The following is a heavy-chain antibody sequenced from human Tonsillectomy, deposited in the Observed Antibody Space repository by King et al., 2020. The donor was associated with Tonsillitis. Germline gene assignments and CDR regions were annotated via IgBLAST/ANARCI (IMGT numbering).Heavy chain of an antibody. Sequence: QLQESGPGLVKPSETLSLTCTVSGGSISSSSYYWGWIRQPPGKGLEWIGNIFYSGSTHYNPSLKSRVTISVDTSKNQFSMKLSSVTAADTAVYYCARHDRATGIFFTTWFDPWGQGTLVTVSS. D-gene: IGHD6-13*01. V-gene: IGHV4-39*01. CDR3: ARHDRATGIFFTTWFDP. CDR2: IFYSGST. J-gene: IGHJ5*02. CDR1: GGSISSSSYY.